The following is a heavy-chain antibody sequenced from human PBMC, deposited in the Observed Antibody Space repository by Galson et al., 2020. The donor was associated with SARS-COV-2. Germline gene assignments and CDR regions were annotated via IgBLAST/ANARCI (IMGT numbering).Heavy chain of an antibody. J-gene: IGHJ4*02. CDR3: ATQNGNLGSGFDN. Sequence: GESLKISCKASGYSFSNYWIGWVRQMPGKGLEWMGIIYPADSNTRYSLSSQGHVTISADKSTSTAFLQWSSLKASDTAIYYCATQNGNLGSGFDNWGQGTLVTVSS. CDR2: IYPADSNT. D-gene: IGHD3-16*01. V-gene: IGHV5-51*01. CDR1: GYSFSNYW.